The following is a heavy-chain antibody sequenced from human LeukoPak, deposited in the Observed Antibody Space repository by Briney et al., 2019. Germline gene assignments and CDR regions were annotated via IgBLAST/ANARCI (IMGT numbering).Heavy chain of an antibody. CDR2: ISGSGGTT. D-gene: IGHD6-19*01. CDR3: AKEASGCFDP. J-gene: IGHJ5*02. Sequence: GGSLRLSCAGSGFTFSSSAMSWVRQAPGKGLEWVSTISGSGGTTYYADSVKGRFTISRDNSKNTVCLQMNSLRANDTALYYCAKEASGCFDPWGQGTLVTVSS. V-gene: IGHV3-23*01. CDR1: GFTFSSSA.